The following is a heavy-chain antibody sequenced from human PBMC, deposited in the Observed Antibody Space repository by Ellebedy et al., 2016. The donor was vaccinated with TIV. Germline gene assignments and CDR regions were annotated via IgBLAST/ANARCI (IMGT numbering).Heavy chain of an antibody. D-gene: IGHD6-19*01. CDR3: AKVGGWLVGPMDV. Sequence: GGSLRLSCAASGVTFSSYAMHWVRQAPGKGLEWVASISYDGSNKYYADSVKGRFTISRDNSKNTLYLQMNSLRVEDTAVYYCAKVGGWLVGPMDVWGQGTTVTVSS. V-gene: IGHV3-30-3*01. CDR1: GVTFSSYA. CDR2: ISYDGSNK. J-gene: IGHJ6*02.